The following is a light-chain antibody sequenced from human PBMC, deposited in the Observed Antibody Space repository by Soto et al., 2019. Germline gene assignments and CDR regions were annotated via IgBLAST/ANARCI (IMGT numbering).Light chain of an antibody. CDR3: QQYINWPLT. CDR2: EAS. Sequence: EIVLTQSPATLSLSTGERATLSCRASQTVSSSLAWYQQKPGQAPRHLIYEASNRATGIPARFSGRGSGADSTLTISSLEPEDFALYYCQQYINWPLTFGGGTKVDIK. CDR1: QTVSSS. V-gene: IGKV3-11*01. J-gene: IGKJ4*01.